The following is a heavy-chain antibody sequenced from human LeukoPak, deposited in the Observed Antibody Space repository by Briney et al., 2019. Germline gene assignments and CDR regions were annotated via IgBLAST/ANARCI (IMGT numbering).Heavy chain of an antibody. D-gene: IGHD3-10*01. CDR3: ARGATFRGTYYMDV. V-gene: IGHV4-61*02. CDR2: IYTSGST. CDR1: GGSISSGSYY. Sequence: SETLSLTCTVSGGSISSGSYYWSWIRQPAGKGLEWIGRIYTSGSTNYNPSLKSRITISVDTSKNQFSLKLSSVTAADTAVYYCARGATFRGTYYMDVWGKGTTVTVSS. J-gene: IGHJ6*03.